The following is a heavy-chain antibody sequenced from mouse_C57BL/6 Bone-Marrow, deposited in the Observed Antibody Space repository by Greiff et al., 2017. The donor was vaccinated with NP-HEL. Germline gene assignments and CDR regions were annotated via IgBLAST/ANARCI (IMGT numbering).Heavy chain of an antibody. Sequence: QVQLQQPGAELVKPGASVKMSCKASGYTFTSYWITWVKQRPGQGLEWIGGIYPGSGSTNYNEKFKSKATLTVDTSSSTAYMQLSSLTSEDSAVYYCARNTTVVAARNYFDYWGQGTTLTVSS. V-gene: IGHV1-55*01. D-gene: IGHD1-1*01. CDR3: ARNTTVVAARNYFDY. J-gene: IGHJ2*01. CDR2: IYPGSGST. CDR1: GYTFTSYW.